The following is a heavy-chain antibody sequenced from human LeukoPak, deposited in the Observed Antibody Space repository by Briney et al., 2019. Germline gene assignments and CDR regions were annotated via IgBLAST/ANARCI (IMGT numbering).Heavy chain of an antibody. J-gene: IGHJ4*02. D-gene: IGHD6-13*01. CDR1: RGSINNYY. Sequence: SETLSLTCTVSRGSINNYYWSWLRQPPGKGLEWIGYIYYSGSANYNPSLKSRVTILVDTSKSQFSLKLTSVTAADTAVYYCARGFASTWYYFDYWGQGALVTVSS. CDR3: ARGFASTWYYFDY. V-gene: IGHV4-59*01. CDR2: IYYSGSA.